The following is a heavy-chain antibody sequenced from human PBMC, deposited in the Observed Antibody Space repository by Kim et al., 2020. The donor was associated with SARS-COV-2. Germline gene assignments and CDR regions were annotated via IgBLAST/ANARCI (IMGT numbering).Heavy chain of an antibody. J-gene: IGHJ4*02. D-gene: IGHD6-6*01. V-gene: IGHV3-74*01. Sequence: DGTTTSNADSVKGRFTISRDNAKNTLYLQMNSLRDEDTAVYYCIAGRQLDYWGQGTRVTASS. CDR3: IAGRQLDY. CDR2: DGTTT.